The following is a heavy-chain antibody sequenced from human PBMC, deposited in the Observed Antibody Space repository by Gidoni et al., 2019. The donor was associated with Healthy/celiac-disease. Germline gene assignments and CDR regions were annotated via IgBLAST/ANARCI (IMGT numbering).Heavy chain of an antibody. D-gene: IGHD4-17*01. Sequence: EVQLVESGGGLVQPGRSLRLSCAASGFTFDDYAMHWVRQAPGKGLEWVSGISWNSGSIGYADSVKGRFTISRDNAKNSLYLQMNSLRAEDTALYYCAKDLRWAPGFDYWGQGTLVTVSS. CDR2: ISWNSGSI. V-gene: IGHV3-9*01. CDR3: AKDLRWAPGFDY. J-gene: IGHJ4*02. CDR1: GFTFDDYA.